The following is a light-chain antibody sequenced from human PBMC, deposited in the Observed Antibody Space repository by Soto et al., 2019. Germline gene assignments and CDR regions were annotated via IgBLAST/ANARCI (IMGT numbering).Light chain of an antibody. V-gene: IGLV2-14*02. Sequence: QSALTQPASVSGSPGQSITISCTGTSSDVGSYNLVSWYQQHPGKAPKLMIYEVTNRPSGVSNRFSGSKSGNTASLTISGLQAEDEADYYCSSYTDSSTVFGGGTKLTVL. CDR2: EVT. CDR3: SSYTDSSTV. J-gene: IGLJ3*02. CDR1: SSDVGSYNL.